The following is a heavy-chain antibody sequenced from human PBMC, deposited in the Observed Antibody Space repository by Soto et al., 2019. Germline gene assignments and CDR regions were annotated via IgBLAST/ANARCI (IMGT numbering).Heavy chain of an antibody. V-gene: IGHV1-69*01. CDR2: ISPMSGTP. J-gene: IGHJ4*02. CDR1: GGTLSSYV. CDR3: VRAAKRYFDY. D-gene: IGHD6-25*01. Sequence: QEQLVQSGAEVKKPGSSVKISCKASGGTLSSYVISWVRQAPGQGLEWMGGILPRGGISPMSGTPTYAQKFQGRVTVTADESTSTAYLELTSLRSEDTAVYYCVRAAKRYFDYWGQGTLVTVSS.